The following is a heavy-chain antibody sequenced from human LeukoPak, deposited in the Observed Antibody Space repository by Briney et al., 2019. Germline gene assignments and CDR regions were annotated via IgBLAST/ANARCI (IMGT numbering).Heavy chain of an antibody. CDR3: ARGIAAAAVGLYYFDY. J-gene: IGHJ4*02. V-gene: IGHV4-39*07. CDR1: GGSISSSSYY. CDR2: IYYSGST. Sequence: PSETLSLTCTVSGGSISSSSYYWGWIRQPPGKGLEWIGSIYYSGSTYYNPSLKSRVTISVDTSKNQFSLKLSSVTAADTAVYYCARGIAAAAVGLYYFDYWGQGTLVTVSS. D-gene: IGHD6-13*01.